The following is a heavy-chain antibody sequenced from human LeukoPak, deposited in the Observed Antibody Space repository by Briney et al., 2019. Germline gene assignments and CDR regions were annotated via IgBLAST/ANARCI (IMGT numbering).Heavy chain of an antibody. CDR1: GGSFSGYY. J-gene: IGHJ4*02. D-gene: IGHD3-3*01. V-gene: IGHV4-34*01. Sequence: SETLSLTCAVYGGSFSGYYWSWIRQPPGKGLEWIGEINHSGSTNYNPSLKSRVTISVDTSKNQFSLKLSSVTAADTAVYYCASSTYYDFWGFDYWGQGTLVTVSS. CDR2: INHSGST. CDR3: ASSTYYDFWGFDY.